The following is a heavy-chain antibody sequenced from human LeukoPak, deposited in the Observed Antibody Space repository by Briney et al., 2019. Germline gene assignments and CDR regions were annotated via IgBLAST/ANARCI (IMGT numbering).Heavy chain of an antibody. CDR3: ARDSQPDALWFGELLAFDI. D-gene: IGHD3-10*01. J-gene: IGHJ3*02. Sequence: ASVKVSCKASGYTFTSYYMHWVRQAPGQGLEWMGIINPSGGSTSYAQKFQGRVTMTRDMSTSTVYMELSSLRSEDTAVYYCARDSQPDALWFGELLAFDIWGQGTMVTVSS. CDR2: INPSGGST. V-gene: IGHV1-46*01. CDR1: GYTFTSYY.